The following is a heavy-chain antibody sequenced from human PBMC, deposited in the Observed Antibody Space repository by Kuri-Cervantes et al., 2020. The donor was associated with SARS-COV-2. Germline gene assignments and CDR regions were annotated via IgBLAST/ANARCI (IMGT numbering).Heavy chain of an antibody. Sequence: GGSLRLSCAASGFTFSSYGMHWVRQAPGKGLEWVAVISYDGSNKYYADSVKGRFTISRDNSKNTLYLKMNSLRAEDTAVYYCAREAHYDILPGYYFRSGFDYWGQGTLVTVSS. J-gene: IGHJ4*02. CDR1: GFTFSSYG. CDR2: ISYDGSNK. V-gene: IGHV3-30*03. D-gene: IGHD3-9*01. CDR3: AREAHYDILPGYYFRSGFDY.